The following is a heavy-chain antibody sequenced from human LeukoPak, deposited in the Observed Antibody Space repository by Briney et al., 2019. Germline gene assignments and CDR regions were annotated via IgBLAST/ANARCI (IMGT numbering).Heavy chain of an antibody. CDR3: ARGTGYCSGGSCYSSWFDP. CDR1: GFTFSSYG. J-gene: IGHJ5*02. D-gene: IGHD2-15*01. V-gene: IGHV3-33*01. CDR2: IWYDGSNK. Sequence: PGGSLRLSCAASGFTFSSYGMHWVRQAPGKGLEWVAVIWYDGSNKYYADSVKGRFTISRDNSKNTLYLQMNSLRAEDTAVYYCARGTGYCSGGSCYSSWFDPWGQGTLVIVSS.